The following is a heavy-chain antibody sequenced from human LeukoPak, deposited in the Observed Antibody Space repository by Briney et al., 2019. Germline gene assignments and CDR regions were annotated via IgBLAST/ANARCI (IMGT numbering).Heavy chain of an antibody. CDR2: ISGGGGSA. CDR3: AKDLTSWNY. CDR1: GFTFSSYA. J-gene: IGHJ4*02. Sequence: GGSLRLSCAASGFTFSSYAMTWVRQAPGKGLEWVSAISGGGGSAYYADSVKGRFTISRDNSKNTLYLQMNSLRAEDTALYYCAKDLTSWNYWGQGTLVTVSS. V-gene: IGHV3-23*01. D-gene: IGHD2-2*01.